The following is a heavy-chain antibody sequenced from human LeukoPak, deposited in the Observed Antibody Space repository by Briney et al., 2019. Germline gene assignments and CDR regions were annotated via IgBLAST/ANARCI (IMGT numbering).Heavy chain of an antibody. J-gene: IGHJ4*02. V-gene: IGHV4-59*01. Sequence: SETRSLTCTVSGGSISSNYWSWIRQPPGKGLEWIGYVRYGGSTNYNPSLKSRVTISVDTSKNQFSLKLSSVTAADTAVYYCARDVTPATVWGQGTLVAVS. CDR1: GGSISSNY. CDR3: ARDVTPATV. CDR2: VRYGGST. D-gene: IGHD3-16*01.